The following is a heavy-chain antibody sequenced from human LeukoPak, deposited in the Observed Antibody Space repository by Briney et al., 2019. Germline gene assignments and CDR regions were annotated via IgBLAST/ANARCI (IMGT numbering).Heavy chain of an antibody. Sequence: GASVKVSCKASGGTFSGYTISWVRQAPGQGLEWMGRIIPILGIANYAQKFQGRVTITAGKSTSTAYMELSSLRSEDTAVYYCALLSGSYFIYYFDYWGQGTLVTVSS. J-gene: IGHJ4*02. CDR2: IIPILGIA. CDR1: GGTFSGYT. CDR3: ALLSGSYFIYYFDY. V-gene: IGHV1-69*02. D-gene: IGHD1-26*01.